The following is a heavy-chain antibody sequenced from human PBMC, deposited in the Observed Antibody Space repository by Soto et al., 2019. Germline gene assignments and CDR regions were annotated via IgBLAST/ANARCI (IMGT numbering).Heavy chain of an antibody. J-gene: IGHJ6*02. Sequence: QVQLQESGPGLVKPSETLSLTCTGSGDSINTYYWTWIRQPPGKGLDWFGYIYYSGSASYNPSLKVRVTISVDPSKKQFSLRLSSVTAADTSVYYCARGVNTALAYYYFGLEVWGQGTTVTFSS. D-gene: IGHD5-18*01. CDR1: GDSINTYY. V-gene: IGHV4-59*01. CDR2: IYYSGSA. CDR3: ARGVNTALAYYYFGLEV.